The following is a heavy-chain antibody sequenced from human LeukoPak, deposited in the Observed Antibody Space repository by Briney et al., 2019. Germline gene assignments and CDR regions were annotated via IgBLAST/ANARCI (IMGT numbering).Heavy chain of an antibody. CDR1: GGTFSSYA. J-gene: IGHJ6*02. D-gene: IGHD5-18*01. V-gene: IGHV1-69*04. CDR2: IIPILGIA. Sequence: PQASVKVSCKASGGTFSSYAISWVRQAPGQGLEWMGRIIPILGIANYAQKFQGRVTITADKSTSTAYMELSSLRSEDTAVYYCARDSGYSYGYGYYYYGMDVWGQGTTVTVSS. CDR3: ARDSGYSYGYGYYYYGMDV.